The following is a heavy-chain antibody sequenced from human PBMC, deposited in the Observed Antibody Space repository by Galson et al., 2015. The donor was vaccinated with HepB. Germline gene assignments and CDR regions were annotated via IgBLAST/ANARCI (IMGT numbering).Heavy chain of an antibody. D-gene: IGHD3-3*01. CDR1: GGSFSGYY. V-gene: IGHV4-34*01. J-gene: IGHJ5*02. Sequence: LSLTCAVYGGSFSGYYWRWIRQPPGKGLEWIGEINHSGSTNYNPSLKSRVTISVDTSKNQFSLKLSSVTAADTAVYYCARVGGVRFLEWLPRGNWFDPWGQGTLVTVSS. CDR2: INHSGST. CDR3: ARVGGVRFLEWLPRGNWFDP.